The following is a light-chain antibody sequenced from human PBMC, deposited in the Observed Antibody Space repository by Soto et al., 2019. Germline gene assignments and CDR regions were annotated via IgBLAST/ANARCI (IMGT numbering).Light chain of an antibody. CDR1: QTISGT. V-gene: IGKV3-15*01. CDR3: QQYDNWPWT. Sequence: EIVMTQSPATLSVSPGGRASLSCRASQTISGTLAWYQQKPGQAPRLLIHGASTRAPGFPAGFSGSGSGTDFTLTISSLQSEDFAVYYCQQYDNWPWTFGQGTKVDIK. J-gene: IGKJ1*01. CDR2: GAS.